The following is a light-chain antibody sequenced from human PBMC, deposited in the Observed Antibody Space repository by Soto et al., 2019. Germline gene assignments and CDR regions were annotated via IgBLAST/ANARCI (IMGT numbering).Light chain of an antibody. V-gene: IGKV3-20*01. CDR2: GAS. Sequence: EIVLTQSPGTLSLSPGERATLSCRASQSVSSSHLAWYQQKPGQAPRLLISGASSRATGIPDRFTGSGSGTDFTLTISRLEPEDFAVYYCQQSGSSPRTFGQGTKVEIK. CDR3: QQSGSSPRT. CDR1: QSVSSSH. J-gene: IGKJ1*01.